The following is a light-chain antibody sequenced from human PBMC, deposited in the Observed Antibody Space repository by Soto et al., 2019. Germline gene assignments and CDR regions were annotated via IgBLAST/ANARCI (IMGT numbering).Light chain of an antibody. CDR3: LLYYGGAGV. CDR1: TGAVTSGYY. Sequence: QAVVTQEPSLTVSPGGTVTLTCASNTGAVTSGYYPNWFQQKPGQAPRALIYNTSNKHSWTPARFSGSLLGGKAALTLSGVQPEDEAEYYCLLYYGGAGVFGGGTKLTVL. J-gene: IGLJ2*01. V-gene: IGLV7-43*01. CDR2: NTS.